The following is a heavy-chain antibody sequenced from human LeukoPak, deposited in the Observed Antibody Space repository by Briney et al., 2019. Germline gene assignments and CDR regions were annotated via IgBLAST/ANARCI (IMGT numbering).Heavy chain of an antibody. CDR3: ARYSEGLFNY. CDR2: IYYSGST. D-gene: IGHD3-16*01. Sequence: SETLSLTCTVSCGSISSSSYYWGWIRQPPGKGLEWIGSIYYSGSTYYNPSLKSPVTVSVDTSKNQFSLKLSSVTAADTAVYYCARYSEGLFNYWGQGTLVTVSS. J-gene: IGHJ4*02. CDR1: CGSISSSSYY. V-gene: IGHV4-39*07.